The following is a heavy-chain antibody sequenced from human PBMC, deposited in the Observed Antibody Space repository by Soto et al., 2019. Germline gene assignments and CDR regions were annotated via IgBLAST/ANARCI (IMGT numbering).Heavy chain of an antibody. CDR1: GIDFSNYA. CDR3: AKDGNWLDVFLDL. Sequence: PGGSLRLSCVVSGIDFSNYAMTWVRQAPGKGLEWVAISSTSGRSTYHADSVRGRFTISRDNSKNTLYLHMTNQRAEDTAVYYSAKDGNWLDVFLDLWGQGNPVTVSS. D-gene: IGHD6-19*01. CDR2: SSTSGRST. J-gene: IGHJ4*02. V-gene: IGHV3-23*01.